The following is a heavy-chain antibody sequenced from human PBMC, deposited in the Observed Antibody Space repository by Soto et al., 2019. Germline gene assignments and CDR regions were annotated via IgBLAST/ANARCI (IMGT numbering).Heavy chain of an antibody. Sequence: EVQLLESGGGLVQPGGSLRLSCAASGFTFSSYAMSWVRQAPGKGLEWVSTINTSGGSTYYADSVRGRFTISRDNSKNTADPQKDRLKAQGTAVYYCAKDGLGAYSYGSYYFDYWGQGTLVTVSS. CDR1: GFTFSSYA. D-gene: IGHD5-18*01. V-gene: IGHV3-23*01. J-gene: IGHJ4*02. CDR3: AKDGLGAYSYGSYYFDY. CDR2: INTSGGST.